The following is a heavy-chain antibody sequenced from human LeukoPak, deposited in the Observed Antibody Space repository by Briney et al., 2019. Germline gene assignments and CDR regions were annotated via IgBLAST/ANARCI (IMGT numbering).Heavy chain of an antibody. CDR2: ISSSSRYI. D-gene: IGHD5-18*01. J-gene: IGHJ4*02. Sequence: GGSLRLSCEVSGFTFSSYHMNWVRQAPGKGLEWVSSISSSSRYIYYADSMTGRFTISRDNAKNSLYLQMHSLRAEDTAMYYCARRAATERGHSYSLDYWGQGTLVTVSS. V-gene: IGHV3-21*01. CDR3: ARRAATERGHSYSLDY. CDR1: GFTFSSYH.